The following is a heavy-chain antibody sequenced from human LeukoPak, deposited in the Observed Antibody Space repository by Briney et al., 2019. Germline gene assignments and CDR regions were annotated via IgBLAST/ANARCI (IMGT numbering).Heavy chain of an antibody. CDR1: GYTFTSYG. CDR2: ISAYNGNT. J-gene: IGHJ4*02. D-gene: IGHD6-13*01. V-gene: IGHV1-18*01. CDR3: AITLPRIAAAVLFDY. Sequence: GASVKVSCKASGYTFTSYGIIWVRQAPGQGLEWMGWISAYNGNTNYAQKLQGRVTMTTDTSTSTAYMELRSLRSDDTAVYYCAITLPRIAAAVLFDYWGQGTLVTVSS.